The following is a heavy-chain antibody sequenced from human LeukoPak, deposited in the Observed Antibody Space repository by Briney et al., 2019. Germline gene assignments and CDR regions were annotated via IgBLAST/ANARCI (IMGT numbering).Heavy chain of an antibody. D-gene: IGHD1-26*01. V-gene: IGHV4-4*09. CDR1: GASISNYY. Sequence: SETLSLTCTVPGASISNYYGSWIRQTPEKGLEWMGNIHSSGGSSYYPSLKSRLTMSIDTSRNQLSLKLTSVTAADTAAYFCARLGSYHDFWGQGALVTVSS. J-gene: IGHJ4*02. CDR3: ARLGSYHDF. CDR2: IHSSGGS.